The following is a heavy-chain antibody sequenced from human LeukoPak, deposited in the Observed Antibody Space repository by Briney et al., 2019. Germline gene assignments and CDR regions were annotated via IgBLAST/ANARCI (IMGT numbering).Heavy chain of an antibody. CDR2: ISSNGGSA. V-gene: IGHV3-64D*06. CDR3: VKAHGADAFDI. Sequence: GGSLRLSCSASGFTFSRYPMYWVRQAPGKGLECISAISSNGGSASYAASVKGRFTIPRDNSKNTLWLQMSSLRAEDTAVYSCVKAHGADAFDIWGQGTMVTVSS. J-gene: IGHJ3*02. CDR1: GFTFSRYP.